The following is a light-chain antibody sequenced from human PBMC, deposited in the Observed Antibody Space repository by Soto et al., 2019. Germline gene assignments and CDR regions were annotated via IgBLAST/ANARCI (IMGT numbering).Light chain of an antibody. Sequence: QSALTQPASVSGSPGQSITISCTGTSSDVGDYNYVSWYQQHPGKAPKLMIYEVTKRPSGVPDRFSGSKSGNTASLTISGLQAEDEADYYCCSDAGTYTFVFGTGTKLTVL. CDR3: CSDAGTYTFV. J-gene: IGLJ1*01. V-gene: IGLV2-11*01. CDR2: EVT. CDR1: SSDVGDYNY.